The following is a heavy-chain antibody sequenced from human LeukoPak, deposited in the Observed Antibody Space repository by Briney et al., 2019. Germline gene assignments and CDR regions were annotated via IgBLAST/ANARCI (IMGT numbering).Heavy chain of an antibody. V-gene: IGHV3-48*01. J-gene: IGHJ6*03. CDR2: ISSSSSTI. CDR3: AKNGDRGAYCTGGTCYPYFYYYMDV. D-gene: IGHD2-15*01. CDR1: GFTFSSYS. Sequence: GGSLRLSCAASGFTFSSYSMNWVRQAPGKGLEWVSYISSSSSTIYYADSVKGRFTISRDNSKNTLYLQMNSLRAEDTAIYYCAKNGDRGAYCTGGTCYPYFYYYMDVWGKGTTVTI.